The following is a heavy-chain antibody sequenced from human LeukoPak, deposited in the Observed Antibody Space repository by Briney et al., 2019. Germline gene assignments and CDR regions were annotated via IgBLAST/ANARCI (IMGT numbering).Heavy chain of an antibody. Sequence: ASVKVSCKASGGTFSSYAVSWVRQAPGQGLEWMGGITPIFGTAKYAQKVQGRVTMSTDESTSTAYMELSSLRSEDTAVYYCARDPQMSQHSPWGEGTLVTVSS. CDR3: ARDPQMSQHSP. V-gene: IGHV1-69*05. CDR1: GGTFSSYA. D-gene: IGHD5-18*01. CDR2: ITPIFGTA. J-gene: IGHJ5*02.